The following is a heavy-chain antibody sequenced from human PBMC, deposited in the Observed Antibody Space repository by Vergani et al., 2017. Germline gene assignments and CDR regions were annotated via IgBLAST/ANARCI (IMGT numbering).Heavy chain of an antibody. CDR3: ARSGRGKADAFDI. V-gene: IGHV1-69*04. D-gene: IGHD3-10*01. CDR2: IIPILGIA. CDR1: GGTFSSYA. Sequence: QVQLVQSGAEVKKPGSSVKVSCKASGGTFSSYAISWVRQAPGQGLEWMRRIIPILGIANYAQKFQGRVTITADKSTSTAYMELSSLRSEDTAVYYCARSGRGKADAFDIWGQGTMVTVSS. J-gene: IGHJ3*02.